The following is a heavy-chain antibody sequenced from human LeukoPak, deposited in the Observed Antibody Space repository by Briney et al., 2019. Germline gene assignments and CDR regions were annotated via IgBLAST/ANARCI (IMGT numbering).Heavy chain of an antibody. CDR3: AKDDDWGRFNH. V-gene: IGHV3-23*01. CDR1: GFSFRSHG. Sequence: GGTLRLSCAASGFSFRSHGMNWVRQAPGKGLEWVSGISPRGDITYYKDSVRGRFTISRDNFKNTVSLQLNSLRAEDTAMYYCAKDDDWGRFNHWGQGTLVTVSS. D-gene: IGHD3-16*01. CDR2: ISPRGDIT. J-gene: IGHJ1*01.